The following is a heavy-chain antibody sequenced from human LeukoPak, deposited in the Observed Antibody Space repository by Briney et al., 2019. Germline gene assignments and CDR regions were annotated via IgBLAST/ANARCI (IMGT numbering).Heavy chain of an antibody. V-gene: IGHV1-2*02. J-gene: IGHJ4*02. CDR3: AKNPYEYSLDY. CDR2: INPNSGGT. CDR1: GYTFTGYY. D-gene: IGHD5-12*01. Sequence: ASVKVSCKASGYTFTGYYMHWVRQAPGQGLEWMGWINPNSGGTNYAQKFQGRVTMTRDTSINTAYMELSRLRTDDTAVYYCAKNPYEYSLDYCAQGTLVNVSS.